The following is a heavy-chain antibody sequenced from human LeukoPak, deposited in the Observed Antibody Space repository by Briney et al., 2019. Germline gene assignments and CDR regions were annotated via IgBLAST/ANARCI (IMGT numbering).Heavy chain of an antibody. D-gene: IGHD6-13*01. V-gene: IGHV3-23*01. J-gene: IGHJ4*02. Sequence: GGSLRLSCAASGLIVSSHYMSWVRQTPGKGLEWVSAISGSGASTYYTDSVKGRFTISRDNSKNTLYLQMNSLRAEDTAVYFCAKGFHPFSTRHQVAAALLDWGQGTQVTVSS. CDR2: ISGSGAST. CDR3: AKGFHPFSTRHQVAAALLD. CDR1: GLIVSSHY.